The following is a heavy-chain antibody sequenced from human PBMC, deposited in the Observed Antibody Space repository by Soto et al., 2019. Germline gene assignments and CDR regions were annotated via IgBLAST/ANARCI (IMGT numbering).Heavy chain of an antibody. Sequence: PGGSLRLSCAASGFTFSKYWIHWVRQAPGKGLVWVSRIKGDESTTNYADSVKGRFTISRDNANDVAFLHMNTMTADDTAVYYCARGGYGLWLNDYWGQGTLVTVSS. V-gene: IGHV3-74*01. CDR1: GFTFSKYW. J-gene: IGHJ4*02. D-gene: IGHD5-18*01. CDR2: IKGDESTT. CDR3: ARGGYGLWLNDY.